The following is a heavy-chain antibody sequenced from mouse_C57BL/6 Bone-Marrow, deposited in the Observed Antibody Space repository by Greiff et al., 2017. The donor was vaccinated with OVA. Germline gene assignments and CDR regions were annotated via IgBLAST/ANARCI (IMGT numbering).Heavy chain of an antibody. D-gene: IGHD1-1*02. CDR3: AREPYYL. CDR2: INPYNGGT. J-gene: IGHJ3*01. V-gene: IGHV1-19*01. Sequence: VEPGASVKMSCKASGYTFTDYYMNWVKQSHGKSLEWIGVINPYNGGTSYNQKFKGKATLTVDKSSSTAYMELNSLTSEDSAVYYCAREPYYLWGQGTLVTVSA. CDR1: GYTFTDYY.